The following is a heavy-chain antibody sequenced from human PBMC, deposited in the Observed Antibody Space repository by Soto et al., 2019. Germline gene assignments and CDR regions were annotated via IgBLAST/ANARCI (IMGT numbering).Heavy chain of an antibody. Sequence: QAHLVQSGAEVKKPGASVKVSCKASGYTFTSYGINWVRQAPGQGLEWMGWISAHNGNTDYAQKLQGRVIVTRDTSTSTAYLELRSLRSDDTAVYYCARGRYGDYWGQGALVTVSS. V-gene: IGHV1-18*01. CDR3: ARGRYGDY. CDR2: ISAHNGNT. CDR1: GYTFTSYG. D-gene: IGHD1-1*01. J-gene: IGHJ4*02.